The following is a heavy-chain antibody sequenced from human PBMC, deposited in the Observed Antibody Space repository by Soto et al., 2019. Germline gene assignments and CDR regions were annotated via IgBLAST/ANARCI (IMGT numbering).Heavy chain of an antibody. CDR2: IGTAGDT. Sequence: RLFCAASGFTLNSDDMHWVRQARGKVLEWVSAIGTAGDTYYPGSVKGRFTISRENAKNSLYPQMNSLRAGDTAGYYCARCPRGSYSNNIHWFEPWGQATLVHVSS. CDR1: GFTLNSDD. V-gene: IGHV3-13*01. CDR3: ARCPRGSYSNNIHWFEP. J-gene: IGHJ5*02. D-gene: IGHD4-4*01.